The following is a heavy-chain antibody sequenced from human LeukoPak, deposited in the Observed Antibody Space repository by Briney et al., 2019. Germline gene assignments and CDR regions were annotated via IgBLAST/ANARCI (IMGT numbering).Heavy chain of an antibody. D-gene: IGHD1-26*01. CDR2: INPNSGGT. J-gene: IGHJ4*02. V-gene: IGHV1-2*06. CDR1: GYTFTGYY. CDR3: ARGGEWELLLSPFDY. Sequence: ASVKVSCKASGYTFTGYYMHWVRQAPGQGLEWMGRINPNSGGTNYAQKFQGRVTVTRDTSISTAYMELSRLRSDDTAVYYCARGGEWELLLSPFDYWGQGTLVTVSS.